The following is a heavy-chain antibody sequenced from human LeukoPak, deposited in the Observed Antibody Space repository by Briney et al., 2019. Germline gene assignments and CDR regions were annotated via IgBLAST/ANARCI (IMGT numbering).Heavy chain of an antibody. Sequence: PGGSLRLSCAASGFTFSSNAMSWVRQAPGKGLEWVSAIRGSGGGTYYADSVKGRFTISRDNSKNTLYLQMNSLRAEDTAVYYCARGGRYGDYVAYWGQGTLVTVSS. CDR1: GFTFSSNA. V-gene: IGHV3-23*01. J-gene: IGHJ4*02. CDR2: IRGSGGGT. D-gene: IGHD4-17*01. CDR3: ARGGRYGDYVAY.